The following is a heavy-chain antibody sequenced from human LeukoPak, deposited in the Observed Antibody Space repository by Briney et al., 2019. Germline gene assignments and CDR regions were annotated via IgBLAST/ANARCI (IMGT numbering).Heavy chain of an antibody. CDR3: STLSPLQWFGDFLYRPTDY. V-gene: IGHV3-15*01. CDR2: IKSNIDGGKT. Sequence: PGGSLRLSCVASGFTFSNAWMSWVRQAPGKGLEWVGLIKSNIDGGKTDYAATVKGRFTISRDDSKNTLYLQINSLKTEDTALYYCSTLSPLQWFGDFLYRPTDYGGQGTLVTVSS. J-gene: IGHJ4*02. CDR1: GFTFSNAW. D-gene: IGHD3-10*01.